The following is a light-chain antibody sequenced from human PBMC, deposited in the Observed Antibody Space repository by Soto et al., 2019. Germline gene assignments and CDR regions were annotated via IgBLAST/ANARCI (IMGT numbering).Light chain of an antibody. Sequence: QSALTQPASVSGSPGQSITISCTGTTSSVGGYNLVSWYQQHPGKAPRLMIYEVTKRPSGVSNRFSASKSGNTASLTISGLQSEDEADYYCCSCAGGYLSMFGGGTKVTVL. CDR3: CSCAGGYLSM. J-gene: IGLJ3*02. CDR2: EVT. CDR1: TSSVGGYNL. V-gene: IGLV2-23*02.